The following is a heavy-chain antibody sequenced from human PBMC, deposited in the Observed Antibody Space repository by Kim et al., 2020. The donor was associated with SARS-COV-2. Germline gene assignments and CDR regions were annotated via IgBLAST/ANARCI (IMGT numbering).Heavy chain of an antibody. CDR3: ARDERGYFGSANYYYNVLDY. J-gene: IGHJ4*02. D-gene: IGHD3-10*01. V-gene: IGHV3-30*07. Sequence: RFTISRDNSKNTLYLQMNSLRVEDTAVYYCARDERGYFGSANYYYNVLDYWGQGTLVTVSS.